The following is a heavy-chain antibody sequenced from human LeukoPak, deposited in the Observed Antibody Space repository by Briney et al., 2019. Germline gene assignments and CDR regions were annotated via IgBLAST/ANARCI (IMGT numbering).Heavy chain of an antibody. CDR2: ISSSSSYI. CDR3: ARDDDSSGYYPTLYYYYYMDV. D-gene: IGHD3-22*01. CDR1: GFTFSSYE. J-gene: IGHJ6*03. Sequence: GGSLRLSCAASGFTFSSYEMNWVRQAPGKGLEWVSSISSSSSYIYYADSVKGRFTISRDNAKNSLYLQMNSLRAEDTAVYYCARDDDSSGYYPTLYYYYYMDVWGKGTTVTVSS. V-gene: IGHV3-21*01.